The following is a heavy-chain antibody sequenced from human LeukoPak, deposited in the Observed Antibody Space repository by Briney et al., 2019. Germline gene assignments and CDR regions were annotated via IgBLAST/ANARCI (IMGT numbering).Heavy chain of an antibody. V-gene: IGHV4-4*07. CDR1: GGSISSYY. Sequence: SETLSLTCSVSGGSISSYYWSWIRQPAGKGLEWIGRIYTSGSTNYNPSLKSRVTMSVDTSKNQFSLKLSSVTAADTAVYYCARDGTTRGEWLSPLDYWGQGTLVTVSS. CDR3: ARDGTTRGEWLSPLDY. D-gene: IGHD3-3*01. CDR2: IYTSGST. J-gene: IGHJ4*02.